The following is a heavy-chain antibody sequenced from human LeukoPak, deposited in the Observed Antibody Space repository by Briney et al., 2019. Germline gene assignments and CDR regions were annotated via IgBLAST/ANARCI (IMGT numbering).Heavy chain of an antibody. V-gene: IGHV3-64D*06. Sequence: GGSLRLSCSVSGFTFSTYVMHWVRQAPGKGLEYVSAISSNGDNTYYADSVKGRYTISRNNSKNTLYLQMSSLRADDTAVYYCVRGSGYWGQGTLVTVSS. J-gene: IGHJ4*02. CDR1: GFTFSTYV. CDR2: ISSNGDNT. CDR3: VRGSGY.